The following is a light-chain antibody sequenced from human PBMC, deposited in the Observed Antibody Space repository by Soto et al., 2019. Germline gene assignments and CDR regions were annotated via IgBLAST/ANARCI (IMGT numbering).Light chain of an antibody. CDR3: QHYNSYSEA. V-gene: IGKV1-5*03. CDR2: KAS. Sequence: DLQMTHSPSTLSAAVVYILTLSLPASQSINKWLAWYQQKPGKAPKLLIYKASTLKSGVPSRFSGSGSGTEFTLTISSLQPDDFATYYCQHYNSYSEAFGQGTKVDI. CDR1: QSINKW. J-gene: IGKJ1*01.